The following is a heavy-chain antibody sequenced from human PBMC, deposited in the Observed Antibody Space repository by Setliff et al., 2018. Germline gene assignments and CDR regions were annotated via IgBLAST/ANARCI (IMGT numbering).Heavy chain of an antibody. Sequence: PSETLSLTCTVSGGSISTYYWSWIRQPPGKGPEWIGYIYYSGSTNYNPSLKSRLTISVDTSKNQFSLKLSSVTAVDTAVYYCARDARAPWFYYGMDVWGQGTTVTVSS. CDR1: GGSISTYY. J-gene: IGHJ6*02. D-gene: IGHD3-10*01. CDR2: IYYSGST. CDR3: ARDARAPWFYYGMDV. V-gene: IGHV4-59*01.